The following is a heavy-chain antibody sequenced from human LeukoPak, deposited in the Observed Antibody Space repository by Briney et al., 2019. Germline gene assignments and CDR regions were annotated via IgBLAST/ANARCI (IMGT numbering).Heavy chain of an antibody. CDR1: GGTFSSYA. Sequence: SVKVSCKASGGTFSSYAISWVRQAPGRGLEWMGGIIPIFGTANYAQKFQGRVTITADESTSTAYMELSSLRSEDTAVYYCARGGYSYGLLDYWGQGTLVTVSS. V-gene: IGHV1-69*13. CDR3: ARGGYSYGLLDY. D-gene: IGHD5-18*01. CDR2: IIPIFGTA. J-gene: IGHJ4*02.